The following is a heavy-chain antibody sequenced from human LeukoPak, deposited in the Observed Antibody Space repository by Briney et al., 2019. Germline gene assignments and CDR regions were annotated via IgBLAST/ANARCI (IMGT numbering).Heavy chain of an antibody. CDR2: ISAYNGNT. D-gene: IGHD3-22*01. CDR1: GYTFTSYG. J-gene: IGHJ5*02. CDR3: ARDGEGGYYDSSGYHNWFDP. V-gene: IGHV1-18*01. Sequence: EASVKVSCKASGYTFTSYGISWVRQAPGQGLEWMGWISAYNGNTNYAQKLQGRVTMTTDTSTSTAYVELRSLRSDDTAVYYCARDGEGGYYDSSGYHNWFDPWGQGTLVTVSS.